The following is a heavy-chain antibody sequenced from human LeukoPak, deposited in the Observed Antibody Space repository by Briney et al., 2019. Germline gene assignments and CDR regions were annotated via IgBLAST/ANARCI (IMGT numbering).Heavy chain of an antibody. CDR2: IWYDGSNE. V-gene: IGHV3-33*01. Sequence: GGSLRLSCAASGFTFSNFGMHWVRQAPGKGLEWVAVIWYDGSNEYYTDSVKGRFTISRGNSKNTLYLQMNSLRAEDTAVYYCARDHGYCSGITCYSAPYFDYWGQGTLVTVSS. CDR3: ARDHGYCSGITCYSAPYFDY. J-gene: IGHJ4*02. CDR1: GFTFSNFG. D-gene: IGHD2-15*01.